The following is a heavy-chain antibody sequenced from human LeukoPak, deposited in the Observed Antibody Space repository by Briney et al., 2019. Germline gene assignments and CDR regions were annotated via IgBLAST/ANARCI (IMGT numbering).Heavy chain of an antibody. Sequence: NPSETLSLTCTVSGGAISSYYWSWIRQPPGKELDWIGYIYYTGSTKYNPSLNSRVTISVDTSKNQFSLELRSVTAADTAVYYCTRVVVHGQSDYWGQGTLVTVSS. D-gene: IGHD2-2*01. J-gene: IGHJ4*02. CDR3: TRVVVHGQSDY. CDR2: IYYTGST. V-gene: IGHV4-59*01. CDR1: GGAISSYY.